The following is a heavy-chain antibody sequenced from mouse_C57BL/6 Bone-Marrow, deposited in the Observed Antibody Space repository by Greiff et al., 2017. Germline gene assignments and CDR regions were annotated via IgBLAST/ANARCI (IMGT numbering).Heavy chain of an antibody. V-gene: IGHV1-69*01. Sequence: VQLQQSGAELVMPGASVKLSCKASGYTFTSYWMHWVKQWPGQGLEWIGEIDPSDSYTNYNQKFKGKSTLTVDKSSSTAYMQLSSLTSEDSAVYYCAYNYAMDYWGQGTSVTVSS. J-gene: IGHJ4*01. CDR3: AYNYAMDY. D-gene: IGHD2-12*01. CDR1: GYTFTSYW. CDR2: IDPSDSYT.